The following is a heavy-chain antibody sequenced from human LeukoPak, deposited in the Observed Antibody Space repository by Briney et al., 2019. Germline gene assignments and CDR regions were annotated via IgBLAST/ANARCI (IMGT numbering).Heavy chain of an antibody. D-gene: IGHD1-1*01. CDR1: GFTVSSNY. J-gene: IGHJ4*02. Sequence: PGGSLRLSCAASGFTVSSNYMGWVCQAPGKGLEYISVIYSGGNTYYAGSVKGRFTISRDNSKNTVYLQMNSLRAEDTAVFYCARLVATTGRLYFDYWGQGNLVTVSS. CDR2: IYSGGNT. V-gene: IGHV3-53*01. CDR3: ARLVATTGRLYFDY.